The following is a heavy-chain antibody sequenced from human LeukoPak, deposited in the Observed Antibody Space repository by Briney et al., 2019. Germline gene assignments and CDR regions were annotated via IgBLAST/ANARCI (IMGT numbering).Heavy chain of an antibody. CDR1: GGSISSSSYY. CDR3: ARGFTSSWYDAWFDP. J-gene: IGHJ5*02. CDR2: IYYSGST. D-gene: IGHD6-13*01. V-gene: IGHV4-61*01. Sequence: SETLSLTCTVSGGSISSSSYYWSWIRQPPGKGLEWIGYIYYSGSTNYNPSLKSRVTISVDTSKNQFSLKLSSVTAADTAVYYCARGFTSSWYDAWFDPWGQGTLVTVSS.